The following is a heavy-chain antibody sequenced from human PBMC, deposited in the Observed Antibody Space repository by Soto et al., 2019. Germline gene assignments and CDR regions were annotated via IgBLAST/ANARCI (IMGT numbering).Heavy chain of an antibody. CDR3: ARAPRGNYGYPSYFDY. V-gene: IGHV4-39*01. Sequence: SETLSLTCTVSGGSISSSSYYWGWIRQPPGKGLEWIGSIYYSGSTYYNLSLKSRVTISVDTSTNQFSLKVTSVTAADTAVYYCARAPRGNYGYPSYFDYWGQGTLVTVSS. CDR2: IYYSGST. J-gene: IGHJ4*02. D-gene: IGHD3-10*01. CDR1: GGSISSSSYY.